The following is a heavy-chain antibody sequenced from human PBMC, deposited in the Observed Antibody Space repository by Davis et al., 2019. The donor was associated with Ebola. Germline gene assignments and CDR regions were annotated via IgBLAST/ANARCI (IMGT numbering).Heavy chain of an antibody. Sequence: PGGSLRLSCAASGFTFSSYAMSWVRQAPGKGLEWVSAISGSGGSTYYADSVKGRFTISRDNSKNTLYLQMNSLRAEDTAVYYCAKRMGKINDFWSGSYYYGMDVWGQGTTVTVSS. CDR2: ISGSGGST. V-gene: IGHV3-23*01. CDR1: GFTFSSYA. D-gene: IGHD3-3*01. CDR3: AKRMGKINDFWSGSYYYGMDV. J-gene: IGHJ6*02.